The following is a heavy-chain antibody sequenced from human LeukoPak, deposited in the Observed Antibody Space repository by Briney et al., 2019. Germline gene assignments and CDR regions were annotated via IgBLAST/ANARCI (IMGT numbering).Heavy chain of an antibody. J-gene: IGHJ4*02. CDR3: AIRYSGSYYDY. CDR1: GYTFPNYA. V-gene: IGHV7-4-1*02. D-gene: IGHD1-26*01. CDR2: SNTNTGNP. Sequence: ASVKVSCRASGYTFPNYAISWVRQAPGQGLEWMGWSNTNTGNPTYAQGFTGRFVFSLDTSVSTAYLQISSLKAEDTAVYYCAIRYSGSYYDYWGQGTLVTVSS.